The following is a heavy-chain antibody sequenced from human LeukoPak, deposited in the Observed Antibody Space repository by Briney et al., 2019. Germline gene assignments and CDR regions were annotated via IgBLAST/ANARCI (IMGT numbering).Heavy chain of an antibody. CDR2: IKSDGST. D-gene: IGHD3-10*01. CDR1: GFTFDDYG. Sequence: GGSLRLSCAASGFTFDDYGMSWVRQTPGKGLMWVSRIKSDGSTIYADSVKGRFTISRDNAKNMVYLQMNSLRAEDTAMYYCARAITYFYGSVTYDWFDPWGQGTLVTVSS. CDR3: ARAITYFYGSVTYDWFDP. J-gene: IGHJ5*02. V-gene: IGHV3-74*01.